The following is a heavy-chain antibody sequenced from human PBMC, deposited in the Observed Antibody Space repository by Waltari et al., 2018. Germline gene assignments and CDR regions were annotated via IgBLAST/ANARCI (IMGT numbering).Heavy chain of an antibody. D-gene: IGHD6-13*01. CDR2: INHSGST. J-gene: IGHJ4*02. CDR1: GGSFSGYY. CDR3: ARGRWYSSSWDRYYFDY. Sequence: QVQLQQWGAGLLKPSETLSLTCAVYGGSFSGYYWSWIRQPPGKGLEWIGEINHSGSTNYNPSLKSRVTISVDTSKNQFSLKLGSVTAADTAVYYCARGRWYSSSWDRYYFDYWGQGTLVTVSS. V-gene: IGHV4-34*01.